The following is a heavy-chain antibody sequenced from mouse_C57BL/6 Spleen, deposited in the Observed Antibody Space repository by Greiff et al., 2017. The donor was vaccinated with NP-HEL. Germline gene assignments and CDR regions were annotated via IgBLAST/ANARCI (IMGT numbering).Heavy chain of an antibody. D-gene: IGHD1-1*01. CDR3: ARYGGDYYGSSFEGYFDV. J-gene: IGHJ1*03. V-gene: IGHV3-6*01. Sequence: EVKLQESGPGLVKPSQSLSLTCSVTGYSITSGYYWNWIRQFPGNKLEWMGYISYDGSNNYNPSLKNRISITRDTSKNQFFLKLNSVTTEDTATYYCARYGGDYYGSSFEGYFDVWGTGTTVTVSS. CDR1: GYSITSGYY. CDR2: ISYDGSN.